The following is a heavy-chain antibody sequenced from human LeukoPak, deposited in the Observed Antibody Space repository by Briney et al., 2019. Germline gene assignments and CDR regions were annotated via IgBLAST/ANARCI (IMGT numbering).Heavy chain of an antibody. D-gene: IGHD5-18*01. CDR3: ARAWGAMVSPHYYYYGMDV. V-gene: IGHV1-18*01. J-gene: IGHJ6*02. CDR1: GYTFTSYG. Sequence: ASVKVFCKASGYTFTSYGISWVRQAPGQGLEWMGWISAYNGNTIYAQKLQGRVTMTTDTSTSTAYMGLRSLRSDDTAVYYCARAWGAMVSPHYYYYGMDVWGQGTMVTVPS. CDR2: ISAYNGNT.